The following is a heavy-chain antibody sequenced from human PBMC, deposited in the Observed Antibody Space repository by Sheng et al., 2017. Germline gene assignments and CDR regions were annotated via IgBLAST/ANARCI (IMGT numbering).Heavy chain of an antibody. V-gene: IGHV3-30*04. CDR1: GFTFSSYA. CDR2: ISYDGSNK. J-gene: IGHJ6*02. D-gene: IGHD6-19*01. Sequence: QVQLVESGGGVVQPGRSLRLSCAASGFTFSSYAMHWVRQAPGKGLEWVAVISYDGSNKYYADSVKGRFTISRDNSKNTLYLQMNSLRAEDTAVYYCARARIAVAGTAAAYYYYGMDVWGQGTTVTVSS. CDR3: ARARIAVAGTAAAYYYYGMDV.